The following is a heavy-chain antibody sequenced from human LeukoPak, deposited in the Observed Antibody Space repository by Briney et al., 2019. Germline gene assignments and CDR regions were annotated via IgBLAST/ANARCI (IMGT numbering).Heavy chain of an antibody. D-gene: IGHD3-9*01. Sequence: GGSLRLSCAASEFTFSTYSTNWVRQAPGKGLEWVPSISSGSTYIYYADSVKGRFTISRGNAKNSLYLQMNSLRDEDTAVYYCAGSDTTGYSPREWDYWYFDLWGSGTLVTVSS. CDR2: ISSGSTYI. CDR1: EFTFSTYS. J-gene: IGHJ2*01. V-gene: IGHV3-21*01. CDR3: AGSDTTGYSPREWDYWYFDL.